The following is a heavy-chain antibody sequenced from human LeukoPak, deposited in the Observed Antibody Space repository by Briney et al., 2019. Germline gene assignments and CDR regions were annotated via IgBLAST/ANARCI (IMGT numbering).Heavy chain of an antibody. CDR3: ARSERYSSGWYFYFDY. D-gene: IGHD6-19*01. Sequence: SETLSLTSTVSGGSISTYYWSWIRQPPGKGLEWIGYIYYSGSTNYNPSLKSRVTISVDTSKNQFSLNLSSVTAADTAVYYCARSERYSSGWYFYFDYWGQGTLVTVSS. J-gene: IGHJ4*02. CDR1: GGSISTYY. V-gene: IGHV4-59*01. CDR2: IYYSGST.